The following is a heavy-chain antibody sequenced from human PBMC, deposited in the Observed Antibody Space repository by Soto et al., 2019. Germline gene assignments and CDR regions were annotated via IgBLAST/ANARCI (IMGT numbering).Heavy chain of an antibody. D-gene: IGHD3-22*01. CDR3: AGTCPYCYDSSGHCR. V-gene: IGHV1-69*13. CDR2: IIPIFGTA. Sequence: GASVKVSCKASGGTFSSYAISWVRQAPGQGLEWMGGIIPIFGTANYAQKFQGRVTITADESTSTAYMELSSLRSEDTAVYYCAGTCPYCYDSSGHCRWGRGTRVTVSS. CDR1: GGTFSSYA. J-gene: IGHJ4*02.